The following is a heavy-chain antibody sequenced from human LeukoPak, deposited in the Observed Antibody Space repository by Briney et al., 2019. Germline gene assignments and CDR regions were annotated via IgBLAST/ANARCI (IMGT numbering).Heavy chain of an antibody. CDR3: ARDHGSGIDY. J-gene: IGHJ4*02. V-gene: IGHV4-59*01. Sequence: NPSETLSLTCTVSGGSISSYYWSWIRQPPGKGLEWIGYIYYSGSTNYNPSLKSRVTISVDTSKNQFSLKLSSVTAADTAVYYCARDHGSGIDYWGQGTLVTVSS. CDR2: IYYSGST. CDR1: GGSISSYY. D-gene: IGHD3-10*01.